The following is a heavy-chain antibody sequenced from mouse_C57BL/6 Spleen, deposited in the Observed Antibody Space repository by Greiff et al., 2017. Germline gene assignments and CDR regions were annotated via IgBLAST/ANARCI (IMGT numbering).Heavy chain of an antibody. Sequence: EVQLQQSGAELVRPGASVKLSCTASGFNIKDYYMHWVKQRPEQGLEWIGRIDPEDGDTAYAPKFQGKATMTADTSSNTAYLQLSSLTSEDTAVYYCTPTGTDYAMDYWGQGTSVTVSS. CDR2: IDPEDGDT. CDR1: GFNIKDYY. D-gene: IGHD4-1*02. V-gene: IGHV14-1*01. CDR3: TPTGTDYAMDY. J-gene: IGHJ4*01.